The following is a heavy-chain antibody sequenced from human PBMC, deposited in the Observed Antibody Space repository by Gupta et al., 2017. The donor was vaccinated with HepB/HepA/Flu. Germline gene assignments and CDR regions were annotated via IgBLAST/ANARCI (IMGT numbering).Heavy chain of an antibody. CDR3: ARESVVVPAAITPSAFDI. CDR2: INHSGST. Sequence: QVQLQQWGAGLLKPSETLSLTCAVYGGSFSGYYWSWIRQPPGKGLEWIGEINHSGSTNYNPSLKSRVTISVDTSKNQFSLKLSSVTAADTAVYYCARESVVVPAAITPSAFDIWGQGTMVTVSS. D-gene: IGHD2-2*01. V-gene: IGHV4-34*01. J-gene: IGHJ3*02. CDR1: GGSFSGYY.